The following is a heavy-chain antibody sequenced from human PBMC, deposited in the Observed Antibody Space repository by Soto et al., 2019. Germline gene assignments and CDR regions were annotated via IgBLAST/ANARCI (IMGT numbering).Heavy chain of an antibody. CDR3: ARERYYGFWSGYYTVEAYNWFDP. D-gene: IGHD3-3*01. CDR2: IYYRGST. V-gene: IGHV4-31*03. J-gene: IGHJ5*02. Sequence: PSDTLSLTCTVSGGSISSGGYYWIWIRQHPGQGLEWIGYIYYRGSTYYNPSLKSRVTISVDTSKNQFSLMLSSVTAADRAVYYCARERYYGFWSGYYTVEAYNWFDPWGQGTLVTVAS. CDR1: GGSISSGGYY.